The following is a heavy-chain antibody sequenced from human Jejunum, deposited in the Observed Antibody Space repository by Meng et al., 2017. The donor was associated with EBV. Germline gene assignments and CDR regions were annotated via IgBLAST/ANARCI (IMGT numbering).Heavy chain of an antibody. CDR1: GGSINSKNW. Sequence: QVQLQESGPGLVQPSGXLSLHCTVSGGSINSKNWWHWVRQAPGKGLEWIGEIDHSGSTHYNPSLKSRVTISLGTSMNQFSLELTSPTAADTAVYYCARDSQYLARGYFDYWGQGALVTVSS. V-gene: IGHV4-4*02. CDR3: ARDSQYLARGYFDY. CDR2: IDHSGST. J-gene: IGHJ4*02. D-gene: IGHD2/OR15-2a*01.